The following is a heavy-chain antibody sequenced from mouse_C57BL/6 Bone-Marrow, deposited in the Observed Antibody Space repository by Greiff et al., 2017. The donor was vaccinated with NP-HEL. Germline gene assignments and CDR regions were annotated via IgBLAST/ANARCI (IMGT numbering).Heavy chain of an antibody. Sequence: EVKLMESGGGLVKPGGSLKLSCAASGFTFSSYAMSWVRQTPEKRLEWVATISDGGSYTYYPDNVKGRFTISRDNAKNNLYLQMSHLKSEDTAMYYCARELWFAYWGQGTLVTVSA. V-gene: IGHV5-4*03. CDR1: GFTFSSYA. CDR2: ISDGGSYT. J-gene: IGHJ3*01. CDR3: ARELWFAY.